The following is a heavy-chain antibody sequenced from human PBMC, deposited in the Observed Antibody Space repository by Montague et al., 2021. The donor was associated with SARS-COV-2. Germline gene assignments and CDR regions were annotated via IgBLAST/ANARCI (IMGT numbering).Heavy chain of an antibody. D-gene: IGHD1-14*01. J-gene: IGHJ3*02. CDR2: ISYDGSNK. Sequence: SLRLSCAASGFTFSSYAMHWVRQAPGKGLEWVAVISYDGSNKYYADSVKGRFTISRDNSENTLYLQMNSLRAEDTAVYYCAREEPTWAFDIWGQGTMVTVSS. CDR3: AREEPTWAFDI. CDR1: GFTFSSYA. V-gene: IGHV3-30-3*01.